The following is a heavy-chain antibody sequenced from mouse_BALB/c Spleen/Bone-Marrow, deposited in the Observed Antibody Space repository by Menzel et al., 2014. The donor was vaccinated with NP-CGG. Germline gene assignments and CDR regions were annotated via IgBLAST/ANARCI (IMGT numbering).Heavy chain of an antibody. CDR2: INPSNGRT. V-gene: IGHV1S81*02. CDR3: ARDGNYRYAMDY. D-gene: IGHD2-1*01. J-gene: IGHJ4*01. CDR1: GFTFTSYW. Sequence: QVQLKESGDELVKPGASVKLSCMASGFTFTSYWIHWVKQRPGQGPEWIGEINPSNGRTNYHEKFKRKATLTEDKSSSTAYMQLSSLTSEDSAVYYCARDGNYRYAMDYWGQGTSATVSS.